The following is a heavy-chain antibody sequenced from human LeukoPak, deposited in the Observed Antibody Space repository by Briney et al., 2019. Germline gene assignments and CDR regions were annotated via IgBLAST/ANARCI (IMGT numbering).Heavy chain of an antibody. CDR2: INQDGSEK. CDR3: ARDGGVSGYDLLDY. CDR1: GFTFSSLW. V-gene: IGHV3-7*01. Sequence: GGSLRLSCAASGFTFSSLWMTWVRQAPGKGLEWVANINQDGSEKYFVDSVKGRFTISRDNARNSVFLQMNSLTVEDTAVYYCARDGGVSGYDLLDYWGQGTLVTASS. J-gene: IGHJ4*02. D-gene: IGHD5-12*01.